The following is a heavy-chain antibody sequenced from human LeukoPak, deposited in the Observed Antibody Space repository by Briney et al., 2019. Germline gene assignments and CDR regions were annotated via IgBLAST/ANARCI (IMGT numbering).Heavy chain of an antibody. CDR1: GFTFSSYS. CDR3: ARGGGLMCSSTSCSPEYFQH. CDR2: ISSSSSTI. Sequence: GGSLRLSCAASGFTFSSYSMNWVRQAPGQGLEWVSYISSSSSTIYYADSVKGRFTISRDNAKNSLYLQMNSLRAEDTAVYYCARGGGLMCSSTSCSPEYFQHLGQ. D-gene: IGHD2-2*01. J-gene: IGHJ1*01. V-gene: IGHV3-48*04.